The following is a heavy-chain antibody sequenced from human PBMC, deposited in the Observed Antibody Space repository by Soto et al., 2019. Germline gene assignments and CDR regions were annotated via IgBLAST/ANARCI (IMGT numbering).Heavy chain of an antibody. CDR2: INHSGST. J-gene: IGHJ4*02. Sequence: SETLSLTCAVYGGSFSGYYWSWIRQPPGKGLEWIGEINHSGSTNYNPSLKSRVTISVDTSKNQFSLKLSSVTAADTAVYYCGTGQSAFIFDCWGQGTLVTVSS. CDR1: GGSFSGYY. CDR3: GTGQSAFIFDC. V-gene: IGHV4-34*01.